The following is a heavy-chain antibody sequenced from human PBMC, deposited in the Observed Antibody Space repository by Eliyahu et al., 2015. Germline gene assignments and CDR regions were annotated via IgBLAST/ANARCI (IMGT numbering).Heavy chain of an antibody. CDR1: GXTFSSYG. D-gene: IGHD5-24*01. V-gene: IGHV3-30*18. Sequence: QVQLVESGGGVVQPGRSLXLSCAAXGXTFSSYGMHWVRQAPGKGLEWVAVISYDGSNKYYADSVKGRFTISRDNSKNTLYLQMNSLRAEDTAVYYCAKDIGGGVEMAPYYDYWGQGTLVTVSS. J-gene: IGHJ4*02. CDR3: AKDIGGGVEMAPYYDY. CDR2: ISYDGSNK.